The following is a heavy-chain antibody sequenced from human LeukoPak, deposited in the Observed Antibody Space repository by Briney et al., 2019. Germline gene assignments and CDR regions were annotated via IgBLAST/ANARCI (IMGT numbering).Heavy chain of an antibody. CDR1: GYTFTCYY. V-gene: IGHV1-2*02. CDR2: INPNSGGT. CDR3: ARMVVYCSSTSCHDY. Sequence: ASVKVSFKASGYTFTCYYMHWVRQPPGQGLEWMGWINPNSGGTNYAQKFQGRVTMTRDTSISTAYMELSRLRYDDTAVYYCARMVVYCSSTSCHDYWGQGTLVTVSS. D-gene: IGHD2-2*01. J-gene: IGHJ4*02.